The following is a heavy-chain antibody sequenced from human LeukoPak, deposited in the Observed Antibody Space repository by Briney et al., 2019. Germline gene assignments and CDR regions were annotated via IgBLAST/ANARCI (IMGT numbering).Heavy chain of an antibody. D-gene: IGHD4-17*01. CDR1: GFSFSDYG. Sequence: PGGSLRLSCAASGFSFSDYGMNWVRRAPGKGLEWLSHINSKGAVISYADSVKGRFTISRDTAKSSLYLQMNSLKIEDTAIYFCARDPDGDYDFDYWGQGTLVTVSS. J-gene: IGHJ4*02. V-gene: IGHV3-48*01. CDR3: ARDPDGDYDFDY. CDR2: INSKGAVI.